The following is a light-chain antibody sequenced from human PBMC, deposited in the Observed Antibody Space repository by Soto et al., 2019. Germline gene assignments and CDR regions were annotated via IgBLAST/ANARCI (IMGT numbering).Light chain of an antibody. CDR3: CSYAGSATYV. CDR2: EGT. CDR1: SSDVGGYNY. V-gene: IGLV2-11*01. Sequence: QSALTQPRSVSGSPGQSVTISCTGTSSDVGGYNYVSWYQQHPGKAPKLIIYEGTKRPSGVSYRFSGPKSGTSASLTISGLQAEDEADYFCCSYAGSATYVFGTGTKVTVL. J-gene: IGLJ1*01.